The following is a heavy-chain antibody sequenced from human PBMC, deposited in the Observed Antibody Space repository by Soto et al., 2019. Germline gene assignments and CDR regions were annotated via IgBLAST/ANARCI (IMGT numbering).Heavy chain of an antibody. CDR2: IYYSGST. Sequence: SETLSLTSAVSGISVSTSDYYWGWVRQPPGKGLDWIGNIYYSGSTFYNPSLRSRVTLSVDTSKNQFSLRLNSVTAADTAVYFCAGFVVPASRNSDFDYWGQGTLVTLSS. J-gene: IGHJ4*02. D-gene: IGHD2-15*01. V-gene: IGHV4-39*01. CDR3: AGFVVPASRNSDFDY. CDR1: GISVSTSDYY.